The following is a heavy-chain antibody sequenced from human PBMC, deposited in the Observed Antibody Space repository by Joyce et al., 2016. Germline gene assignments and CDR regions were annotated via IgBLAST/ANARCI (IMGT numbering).Heavy chain of an antibody. CDR2: IKNSGVA. CDR3: ARSQWLAPLMY. Sequence: QVQLQQWGAGLLKPSETLSLTCAVSGGPFRGFFWTWVRQAPGKGLEWIGDIKNSGVANYNPSLKTRVTFSVDTSKNQFSLKVTSLSAADTAVYYCARSQWLAPLMYWGQGTPVTVSS. D-gene: IGHD6-19*01. J-gene: IGHJ4*02. V-gene: IGHV4-34*01. CDR1: GGPFRGFF.